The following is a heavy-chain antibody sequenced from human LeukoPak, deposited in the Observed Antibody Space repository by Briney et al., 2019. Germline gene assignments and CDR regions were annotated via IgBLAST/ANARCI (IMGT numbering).Heavy chain of an antibody. V-gene: IGHV3-23*01. CDR2: ISGSGGGT. CDR1: GFTFSSYA. CDR3: AKDLGGEGNPIDY. D-gene: IGHD3-16*01. J-gene: IGHJ4*02. Sequence: GGSLRLSCAASGFTFSSYAMSWVRQAPGKGLEWVSAISGSGGGTYYAGSMKGRFTISRDNSKNTLYLQMNSLRAEDTAVYYCAKDLGGEGNPIDYWGQGTLVTVSS.